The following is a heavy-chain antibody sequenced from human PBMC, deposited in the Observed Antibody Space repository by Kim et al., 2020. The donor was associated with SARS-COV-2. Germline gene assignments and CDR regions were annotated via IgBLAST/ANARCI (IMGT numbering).Heavy chain of an antibody. Sequence: KGRFTISRDNSKNTLYLQMNSLRAEDTAVYYCARDVTYYYDSSGLTWFDPWGQGTLVTVSS. CDR3: ARDVTYYYDSSGLTWFDP. D-gene: IGHD3-22*01. V-gene: IGHV3-30*07. J-gene: IGHJ5*02.